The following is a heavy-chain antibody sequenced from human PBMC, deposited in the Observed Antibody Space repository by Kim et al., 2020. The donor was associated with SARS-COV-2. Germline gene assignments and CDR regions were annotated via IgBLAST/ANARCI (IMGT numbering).Heavy chain of an antibody. CDR2: ISYDGSNK. CDR1: VFTFSSYA. J-gene: IGHJ5*02. CDR3: ARASLYGSGSYSGWFDP. D-gene: IGHD3-10*01. Sequence: GRSLRLSCAASVFTFSSYAMHWVRQAPGKGLEWVAVISYDGSNKYYADSVKGRFTISRDNSKNTLYLQMNSLRAEDTAVYYCARASLYGSGSYSGWFDPWGQGTLVTVSS. V-gene: IGHV3-30*04.